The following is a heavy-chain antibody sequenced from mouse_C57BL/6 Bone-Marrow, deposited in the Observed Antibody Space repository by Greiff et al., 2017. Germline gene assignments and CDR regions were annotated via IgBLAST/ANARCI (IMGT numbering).Heavy chain of an antibody. CDR2: SRNKANDYTT. CDR1: GFTFSDFY. V-gene: IGHV7-1*01. D-gene: IGHD2-4*01. Sequence: EVKLVESGGGLVQSGRSLRLSCATSGFTFSDFYMAWVRQAPGKGLEWIAASRNKANDYTTEYSASVKGRFIVSRDTSQSILYLQMNALRAEDTAIYYCARDDYDGFVDYWGQGTSVTVSS. J-gene: IGHJ4*01. CDR3: ARDDYDGFVDY.